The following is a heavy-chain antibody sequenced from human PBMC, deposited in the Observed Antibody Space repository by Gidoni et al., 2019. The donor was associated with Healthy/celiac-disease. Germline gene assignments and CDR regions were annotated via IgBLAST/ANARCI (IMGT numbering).Heavy chain of an antibody. CDR3: ARLAVAGIG. Sequence: PGKGLEWIGEINHSGSTNYNPSLKSRVTISVDTSKNQFSLKLSSVTAADTAVYYCARLAVAGIGWGQGTLVTVSS. J-gene: IGHJ4*02. D-gene: IGHD6-19*01. V-gene: IGHV4-34*01. CDR2: INHSGST.